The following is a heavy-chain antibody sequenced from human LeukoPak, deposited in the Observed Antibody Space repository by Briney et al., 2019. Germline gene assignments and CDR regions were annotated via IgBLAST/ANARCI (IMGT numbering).Heavy chain of an antibody. V-gene: IGHV4-59*01. Sequence: PSETLSLTCTVSGGSISSYYWSWIRQPPGKRLEWIGYIFYRGSTNYNPSLKSRVAISEDTSKNQFSLNLSSVTAADTAVYYCARCGYNGSGSDDALDIWGQGTMVTVSS. CDR1: GGSISSYY. CDR3: ARCGYNGSGSDDALDI. CDR2: IFYRGST. J-gene: IGHJ3*02. D-gene: IGHD3-10*01.